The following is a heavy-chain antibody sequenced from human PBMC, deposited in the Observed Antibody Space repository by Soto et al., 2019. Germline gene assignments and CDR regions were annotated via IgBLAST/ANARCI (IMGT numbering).Heavy chain of an antibody. CDR1: GGTFSSYA. CDR3: ASCITGTTCYYYGMGV. CDR2: IIPIFGTA. Sequence: ASVKVSCKASGGTFSSYAISWVRQAPGQGLEWMGGIIPIFGTANYAQKFQGRVTITADESTSTAYMELSSLRSEDTAVYYCASCITGTTCYYYGMGVWGQGTTVTVSS. V-gene: IGHV1-69*13. D-gene: IGHD1-7*01. J-gene: IGHJ6*02.